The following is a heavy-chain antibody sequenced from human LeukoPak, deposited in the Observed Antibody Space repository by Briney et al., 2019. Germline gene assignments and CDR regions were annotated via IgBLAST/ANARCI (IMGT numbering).Heavy chain of an antibody. J-gene: IGHJ4*02. CDR3: ARAGGGFDY. Sequence: GGSLRLSCAASGFTFSDYWMSWVRQAPGKRPEWVANVKQDGSEKSYVDSVKGRFTISRDNSKNTLYLQMNSLRAEDTAVYYCARAGGGFDYWGQGTLVTVSS. D-gene: IGHD3-10*01. CDR1: GFTFSDYW. CDR2: VKQDGSEK. V-gene: IGHV3-7*01.